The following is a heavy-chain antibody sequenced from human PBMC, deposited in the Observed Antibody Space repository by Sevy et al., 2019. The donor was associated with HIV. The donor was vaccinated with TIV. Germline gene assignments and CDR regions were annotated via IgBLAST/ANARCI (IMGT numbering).Heavy chain of an antibody. CDR3: ARDCLHWGKFDY. V-gene: IGHV1-2*02. J-gene: IGHJ4*02. CDR2: INPMDSGT. CDR1: GYTFSDFY. D-gene: IGHD7-27*01. Sequence: ASGKVSCKASGYTFSDFYIHWVRQAPGQGLEWMVGINPMDSGTKFPQNFRGRVTVTRDTSISTVYLEVTRLTSDDPAVYYCARDCLHWGKFDYWGPGSLVTVSS.